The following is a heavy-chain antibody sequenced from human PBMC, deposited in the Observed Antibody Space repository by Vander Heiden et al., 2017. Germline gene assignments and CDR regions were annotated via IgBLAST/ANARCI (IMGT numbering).Heavy chain of an antibody. CDR2: ISGSGNDA. CDR3: AKEGLWYGGNWFDP. D-gene: IGHD3-10*01. Sequence: EVPLVASGGGLVQPGGSPRVACEASGFNFRYYAMTWVRQAPGKGLEWVSTISGSGNDADYAGSVKGRFIISRDNSKNTLYLQMNSLRAGDTALYYCAKEGLWYGGNWFDPWGQGTLVTVSS. V-gene: IGHV3-23*04. CDR1: GFNFRYYA. J-gene: IGHJ5*01.